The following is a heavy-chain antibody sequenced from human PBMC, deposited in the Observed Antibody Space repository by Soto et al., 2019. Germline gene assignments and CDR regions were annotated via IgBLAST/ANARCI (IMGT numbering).Heavy chain of an antibody. V-gene: IGHV4-34*01. CDR2: INHSGST. CDR1: GGSFSGYY. J-gene: IGHJ6*03. Sequence: PSETLSLTCAVYGGSFSGYYWSWIRQPPGKGLEWIGEINHSGSTNYNPSLKSRVTISVDTPKNQFSLKLSSVTAADTAVYYCAAGDYDFYYYYYMDVWGKGTTVTVSS. D-gene: IGHD4-17*01. CDR3: AAGDYDFYYYYYMDV.